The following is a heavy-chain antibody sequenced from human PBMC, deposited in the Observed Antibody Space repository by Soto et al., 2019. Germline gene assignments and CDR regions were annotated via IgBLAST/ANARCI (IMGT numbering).Heavy chain of an antibody. CDR2: IIPIFGTT. CDR1: GGTFSSYA. D-gene: IGHD5-18*01. J-gene: IGHJ4*02. Sequence: QVQLVQSGAEVKKPGSSVKVSCKASGGTFSSYAISWVRQAPGQGLEWMGGIIPIFGTTNYAQKFQGRVMITADESTSTAYMELSSLRSEDTAVYYCASARGYSYGSQGHFDYWGQGTLVTVSS. V-gene: IGHV1-69*01. CDR3: ASARGYSYGSQGHFDY.